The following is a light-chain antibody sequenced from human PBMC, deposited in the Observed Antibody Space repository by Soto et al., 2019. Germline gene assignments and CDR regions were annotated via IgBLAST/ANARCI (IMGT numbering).Light chain of an antibody. J-gene: IGKJ2*01. V-gene: IGKV1-17*01. Sequence: DIQMTQSPSSLSASVGDRVTITCRASQGISNLLGWFQHKPAKAPKRLIYGASSFQGGLPSRFSGSGSGTEFTLTITGLQPEDFADYYCLQHNNYPYTFGQGNKLEIK. CDR2: GAS. CDR3: LQHNNYPYT. CDR1: QGISNL.